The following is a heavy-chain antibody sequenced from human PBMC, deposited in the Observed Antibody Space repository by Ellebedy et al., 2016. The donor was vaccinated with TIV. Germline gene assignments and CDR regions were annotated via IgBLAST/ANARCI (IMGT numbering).Heavy chain of an antibody. Sequence: GESLKISXAASGFIFSTYSMSWVRQAPGKGLEWVSYVSTGSSDIYYADSVRGRFTISRDDAKNSLYLQMNSLRAEDTALYYCAGGGLEIWGQGTMVTVSS. CDR1: GFIFSTYS. D-gene: IGHD3-16*01. J-gene: IGHJ3*02. V-gene: IGHV3-21*01. CDR2: VSTGSSDI. CDR3: AGGGLEI.